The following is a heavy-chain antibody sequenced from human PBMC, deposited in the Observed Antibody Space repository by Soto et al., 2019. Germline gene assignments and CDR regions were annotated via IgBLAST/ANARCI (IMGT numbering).Heavy chain of an antibody. D-gene: IGHD6-6*01. J-gene: IGHJ6*02. CDR1: GDTFNSYY. CDR3: ARDRSDYGSSFNHYYFGMDV. V-gene: IGHV1-46*02. Sequence: GASVKVSCKACGDTFNSYYMHGVRQAHGQGLEWMGIINPSGGSTSYAQKFQGRVTMTRDTSTSTVYMELSSLRSEDTAVYYCARDRSDYGSSFNHYYFGMDVWGQGTTVTVSS. CDR2: INPSGGST.